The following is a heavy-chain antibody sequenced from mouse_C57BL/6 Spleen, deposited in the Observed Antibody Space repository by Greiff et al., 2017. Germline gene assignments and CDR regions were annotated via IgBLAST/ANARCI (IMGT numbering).Heavy chain of an antibody. CDR1: GYTFTDYE. CDR2: IDPETGGT. V-gene: IGHV1-15*01. J-gene: IGHJ1*03. CDR3: TRDETGYFDV. Sequence: QVQLKQSGAELVRPGASVTLSCKASGYTFTDYEMHWVKQTPVHGLEWIGAIDPETGGTAYNQKFKGKAILTADKSSSTAYMELRSLTSEDSAVYYCTRDETGYFDVWGTGTTVTVSS.